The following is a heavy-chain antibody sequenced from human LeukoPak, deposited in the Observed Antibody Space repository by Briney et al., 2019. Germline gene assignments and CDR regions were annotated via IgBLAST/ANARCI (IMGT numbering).Heavy chain of an antibody. CDR2: IHYSGST. CDR1: GGSISYSSYY. V-gene: IGHV4-39*07. J-gene: IGHJ4*02. D-gene: IGHD3-10*01. CDR3: ARVGRGSEIDY. Sequence: SETLSLTCTVSGGSISYSSYYWGWIRQPPGKGLEWIGSIHYSGSTYYNPSLKSRVTISVDTSKNQFSLKLSSVTAADTAVYYCARVGRGSEIDYWGQGTLVTVSS.